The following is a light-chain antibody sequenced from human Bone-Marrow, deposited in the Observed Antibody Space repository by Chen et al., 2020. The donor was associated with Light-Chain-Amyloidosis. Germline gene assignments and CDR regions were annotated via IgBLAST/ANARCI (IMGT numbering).Light chain of an antibody. CDR1: SGSIATNY. CDR2: EDD. Sequence: NFMLTQPHSVSESPGKTVIISCTRGSGSIATNYVQWYQQRPGSSPTTVIYEDDQRPSGVPERFSGSIDRSSNSASLTISGLKTEDEADYYCQSYQGSSQGVFGGGTKLTVL. CDR3: QSYQGSSQGV. V-gene: IGLV6-57*01. J-gene: IGLJ3*02.